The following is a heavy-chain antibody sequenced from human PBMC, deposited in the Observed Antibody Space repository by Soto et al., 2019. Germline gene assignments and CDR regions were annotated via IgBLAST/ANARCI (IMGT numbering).Heavy chain of an antibody. Sequence: EVQLLESGGDLVQPGGSLRLSCAASKFTFSSYAMSWVRQAPGKGLEWVSGISASDGSTYYADTVRGRFTISRAYPKNTLYLQMNSLRAEDTAVYYCAKMNNYYDRSAYHNGAQITGYCVDYWGQGTLVAVSS. CDR2: ISASDGST. D-gene: IGHD3-22*01. J-gene: IGHJ4*02. V-gene: IGHV3-23*01. CDR3: AKMNNYYDRSAYHNGAQITGYCVDY. CDR1: KFTFSSYA.